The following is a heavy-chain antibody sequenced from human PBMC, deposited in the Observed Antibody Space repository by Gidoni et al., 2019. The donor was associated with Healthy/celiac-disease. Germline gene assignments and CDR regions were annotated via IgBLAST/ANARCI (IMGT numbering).Heavy chain of an antibody. J-gene: IGHJ5*02. CDR3: ARGSDPTSITMVRGRPIWGTWFDP. V-gene: IGHV1-8*01. CDR1: GYTFTSYD. CDR2: MNPNSGNT. D-gene: IGHD3-10*01. Sequence: QVQLVQSGAEVKKPGASVKVSCKASGYTFTSYDINWVRQATGQGLEWMGWMNPNSGNTGYAQKFQGRVTMTRNTSISTAYMELSSLRSEDTAVYYCARGSDPTSITMVRGRPIWGTWFDPWGQGTLVTVSS.